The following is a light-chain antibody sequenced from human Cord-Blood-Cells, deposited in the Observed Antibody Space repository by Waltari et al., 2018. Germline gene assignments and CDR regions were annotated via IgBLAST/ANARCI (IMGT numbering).Light chain of an antibody. V-gene: IGLV3-19*01. CDR2: GKN. CDR1: SLRSSY. Sequence: SSELTQDPAVSVALGQTVRITSQGDSLRSSYASWYQQKPGQAPVLVIYGKNHRPSGIPDRFSGSSSGNTASLTITGAQAEDEADYYCNSRDSSGNHLVFGGGTKLTVL. J-gene: IGLJ3*02. CDR3: NSRDSSGNHLV.